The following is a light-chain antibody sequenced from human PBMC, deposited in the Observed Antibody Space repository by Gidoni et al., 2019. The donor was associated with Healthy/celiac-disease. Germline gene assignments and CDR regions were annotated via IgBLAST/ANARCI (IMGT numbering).Light chain of an antibody. CDR3: MQALQTPPL. CDR2: LGS. Sequence: DIVMTQSPLSLPVTPGEPASISCRSSQSILNSNGYNYLDWYLQKPGQSPQLLIYLGSNRASGVPDRCSGSGAGTDFTLKISRVEAEDVGVYYCMQALQTPPLFGGGTKVEIK. V-gene: IGKV2-28*01. J-gene: IGKJ4*01. CDR1: QSILNSNGYNY.